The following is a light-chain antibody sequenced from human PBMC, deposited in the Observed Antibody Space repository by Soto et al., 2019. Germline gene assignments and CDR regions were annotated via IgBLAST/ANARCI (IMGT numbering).Light chain of an antibody. CDR2: GAS. J-gene: IGKJ1*01. Sequence: EIVLTQSPGTLSLSQGERATLSCRASQSVSSNYLAWYQQKLGQAPRLLIYGASTRATGIPDRFSGSGSGTDFTLTISRLEPEDFAVYYCQQYGNSRTFGQGTKVDI. CDR1: QSVSSNY. V-gene: IGKV3-20*01. CDR3: QQYGNSRT.